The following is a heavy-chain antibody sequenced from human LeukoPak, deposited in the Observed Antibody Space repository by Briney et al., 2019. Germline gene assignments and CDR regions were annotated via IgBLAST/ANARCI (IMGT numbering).Heavy chain of an antibody. J-gene: IGHJ4*02. CDR3: ARSRWFGLNDY. Sequence: SETLSLTCSVSGDSISTSSYYWGWIRQPPGKGLEWIGSIYYSGSTYYNPSLKSRVTISVDTSKNQFSLKLSSVTAADTAVYYCARSRWFGLNDYWGQGTLVTVSS. V-gene: IGHV4-39*07. CDR1: GDSISTSSYY. D-gene: IGHD3-10*01. CDR2: IYYSGST.